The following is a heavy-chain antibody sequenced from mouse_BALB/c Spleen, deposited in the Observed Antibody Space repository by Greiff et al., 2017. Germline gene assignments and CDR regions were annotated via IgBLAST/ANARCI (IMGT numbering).Heavy chain of an antibody. CDR1: GYAFSSYW. V-gene: IGHV1-80*01. J-gene: IGHJ2*01. Sequence: QVQLKESGAELVRPGSSVKISCKASGYAFSSYWMNWVKQRPGQGLEWIGQIYPGDGDTNYNGKFKGKATLTADKSTSTAYMQLSSLKSEDSAVYFCARSRLQPDFDYWGQGTTLTVSS. CDR3: ARSRLQPDFDY. CDR2: IYPGDGDT.